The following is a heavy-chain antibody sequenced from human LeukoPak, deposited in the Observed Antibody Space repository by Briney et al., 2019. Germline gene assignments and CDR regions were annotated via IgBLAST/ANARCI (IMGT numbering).Heavy chain of an antibody. CDR3: ARGRYHGNVWGSPP. J-gene: IGHJ5*02. D-gene: IGHD3-16*01. V-gene: IGHV3-20*04. CDR1: GFTFDDYG. Sequence: GGSLRLSCAASGFTFDDYGMSWVRQAPGKGLEWVSGINWNGGSTGYADSAKGRFTISRDNAKNSLYLQMNSLRAEDTAVYYCARGRYHGNVWGSPPWGQGILVTVSS. CDR2: INWNGGST.